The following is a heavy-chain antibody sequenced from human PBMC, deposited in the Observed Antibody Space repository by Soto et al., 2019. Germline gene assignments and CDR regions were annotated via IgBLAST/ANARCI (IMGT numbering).Heavy chain of an antibody. Sequence: SETLSLTCTVSGGSISSSSYYWGWIRQPPGKGLEWIGSIYYSGSTYYNPSLKGRVTISVDTSKNQFSLKLSSVTAADTAVYYCARQPRWELLSYYYYYGMDVWGQGTTVTVSS. CDR3: ARQPRWELLSYYYYYGMDV. J-gene: IGHJ6*02. CDR1: GGSISSSSYY. V-gene: IGHV4-39*01. CDR2: IYYSGST. D-gene: IGHD1-26*01.